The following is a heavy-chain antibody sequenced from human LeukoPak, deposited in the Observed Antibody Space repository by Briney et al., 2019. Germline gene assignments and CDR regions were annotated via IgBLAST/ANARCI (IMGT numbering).Heavy chain of an antibody. CDR2: IKQDRSEK. Sequence: GGTLRLSCAASGFTSCGYWMSWVRQAPGKGVGWVANIKQDRSEKYYGDSVKGRFTSSRDNAKNLLDLQMNSLRAEDTAVYYCVRDRNPHKTYDSMYYWGEGTLVTVSS. J-gene: IGHJ4*02. D-gene: IGHD3-22*01. CDR3: VRDRNPHKTYDSMYY. V-gene: IGHV3-7*01. CDR1: GFTSCGYW.